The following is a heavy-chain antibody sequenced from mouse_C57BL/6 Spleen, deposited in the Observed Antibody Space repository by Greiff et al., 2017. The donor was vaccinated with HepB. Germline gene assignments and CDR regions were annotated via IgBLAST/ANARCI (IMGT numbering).Heavy chain of an antibody. V-gene: IGHV1-53*01. CDR1: GYTFTSYW. Sequence: QVQLQQPGTELVKPGASVKLSCKASGYTFTSYWMHWVKQRPGQGLEWIGNINPSNGGTNYNEKFKSKATLTVDKSSSTAYMQLSSLTSEDSAVYDCALYDGYYYWYFDVWGTGTTVTVSS. J-gene: IGHJ1*03. CDR2: INPSNGGT. D-gene: IGHD2-3*01. CDR3: ALYDGYYYWYFDV.